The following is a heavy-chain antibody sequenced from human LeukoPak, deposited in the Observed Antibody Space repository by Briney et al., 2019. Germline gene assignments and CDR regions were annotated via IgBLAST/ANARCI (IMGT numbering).Heavy chain of an antibody. CDR3: ARDQSQSTIFGVVSLDV. CDR1: GGTFSSYT. CDR2: IIPILGIA. Sequence: SVKVSCKASGGTFSSYTISWVRQAPGQGLEWMGRIIPILGIANYAQKFQGRVTITADKSTSAAYMELSSLRSEDTAVYYCARDQSQSTIFGVVSLDVWGKGTTVTVSS. D-gene: IGHD3-3*01. J-gene: IGHJ6*04. V-gene: IGHV1-69*04.